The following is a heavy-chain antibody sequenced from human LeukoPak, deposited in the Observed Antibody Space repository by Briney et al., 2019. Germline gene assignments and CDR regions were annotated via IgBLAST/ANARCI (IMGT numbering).Heavy chain of an antibody. Sequence: ASVKVSCKASGYTFTGYYMHWVRQAPGQGLEWMGWINPNSGGTNYAQKFQGWVTMTRDTSISTAYMELSRLRSDDTAVYYCARDATQRYYYDSSGYYSLGYWGQGTLVTVSS. CDR1: GYTFTGYY. CDR3: ARDATQRYYYDSSGYYSLGY. CDR2: INPNSGGT. V-gene: IGHV1-2*04. D-gene: IGHD3-22*01. J-gene: IGHJ4*02.